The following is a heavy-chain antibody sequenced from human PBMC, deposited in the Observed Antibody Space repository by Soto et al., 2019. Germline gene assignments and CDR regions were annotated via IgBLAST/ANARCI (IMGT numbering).Heavy chain of an antibody. CDR3: ARDLEDAPNDY. Sequence: EVQLVESGGGLVQPGGSLRLSCAASGFTFSSYSMNWVRQAPGKGLEWVSYISSSSSTIYYADSVKGRFTISRDNAKNSLYLQMNSLRAEDTAVYYCARDLEDAPNDYWGQGTLVTVSS. V-gene: IGHV3-48*01. D-gene: IGHD2-15*01. J-gene: IGHJ4*02. CDR1: GFTFSSYS. CDR2: ISSSSSTI.